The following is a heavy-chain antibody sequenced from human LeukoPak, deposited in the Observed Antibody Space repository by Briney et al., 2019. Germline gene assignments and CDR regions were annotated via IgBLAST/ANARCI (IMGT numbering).Heavy chain of an antibody. V-gene: IGHV3-21*01. Sequence: PGGSLRLSCAASRFTFSSYSMNWVRQAPGKGLEWVSSISSSSSYIYYADSVKGRFTISRDNAKNSLYLQMNSLRAEDTAVYHCARDGTAVAGTWFDPWGQGTLVTVSS. CDR2: ISSSSSYI. CDR3: ARDGTAVAGTWFDP. J-gene: IGHJ5*02. D-gene: IGHD6-19*01. CDR1: RFTFSSYS.